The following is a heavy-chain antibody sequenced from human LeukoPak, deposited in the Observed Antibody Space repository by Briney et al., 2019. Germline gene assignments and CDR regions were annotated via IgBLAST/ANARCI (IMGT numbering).Heavy chain of an antibody. V-gene: IGHV4-59*01. D-gene: IGHD1-26*01. CDR1: GGSISSYY. CDR3: ARSGSYHNNFDY. CDR2: IYYSGST. Sequence: PSETLSLTCTVSGGSISSYYWSWIRQPPGKGLEWIGYIYYSGSTNYNPSLKSRVTISVDTSKNQFSLKLNSVTAADTAVYYCARSGSYHNNFDYWGQGTLVIVSS. J-gene: IGHJ4*02.